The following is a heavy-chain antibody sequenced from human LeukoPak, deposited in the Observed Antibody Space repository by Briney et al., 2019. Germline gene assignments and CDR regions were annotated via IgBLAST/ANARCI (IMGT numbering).Heavy chain of an antibody. CDR3: ARSIVTTATVDY. V-gene: IGHV1-8*03. CDR2: MNPITGNT. CDR1: GYTFSNYA. Sequence: GASVKVSCKASGYTFSNYAINWVRQAPGQGLEWMGWMNPITGNTVYAQKLQGRVTITRNTSISTAYMEVSSLRSDDTAVYYCARSIVTTATVDYWGQGTLVIVSS. J-gene: IGHJ4*02. D-gene: IGHD5-12*01.